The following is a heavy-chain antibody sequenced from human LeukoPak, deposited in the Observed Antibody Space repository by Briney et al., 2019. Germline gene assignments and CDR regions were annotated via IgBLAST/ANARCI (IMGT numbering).Heavy chain of an antibody. CDR1: GYTFTGYY. V-gene: IGHV1-2*04. Sequence: GASVKVSCKASGYTFTGYYMHWVRQAPGQGLEWMGWINPNSGGTNYAQKFQGWVTMTRDTSISTAYMELSRLRSDDTAVYYCARDRDYYGSGSYYDYWGQGTLVTVSS. J-gene: IGHJ4*02. D-gene: IGHD3-10*01. CDR2: INPNSGGT. CDR3: ARDRDYYGSGSYYDY.